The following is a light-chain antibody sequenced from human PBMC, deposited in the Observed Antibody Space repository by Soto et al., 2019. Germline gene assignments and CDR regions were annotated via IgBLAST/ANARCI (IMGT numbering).Light chain of an antibody. V-gene: IGLV2-14*01. CDR3: SSYTSSSDV. CDR1: SCDVGGYNY. CDR2: DVS. Sequence: QSALTQPASVSGSPGQSITISCTGTSCDVGGYNYVSWYQQHPGKAPKLMIYDVSNRPSGVSNRFSGSKSGNTASLTISGLQAEDEADYYCSSYTSSSDVFGTGTKVTVL. J-gene: IGLJ1*01.